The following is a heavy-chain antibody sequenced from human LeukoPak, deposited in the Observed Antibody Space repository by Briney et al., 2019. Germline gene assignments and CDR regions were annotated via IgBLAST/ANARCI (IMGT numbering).Heavy chain of an antibody. D-gene: IGHD6-19*01. CDR3: ARVGSMAGTLDY. Sequence: GGSLRLSCAASGFTFSSYSMNWVRQAPGKGLEWVSSISSSSSYIYYADSVKGRFTISRDNAENSLYLQMNSLRAEDTAVYYCARVGSMAGTLDYWGQGTLVTVSS. CDR2: ISSSSSYI. J-gene: IGHJ4*02. CDR1: GFTFSSYS. V-gene: IGHV3-21*01.